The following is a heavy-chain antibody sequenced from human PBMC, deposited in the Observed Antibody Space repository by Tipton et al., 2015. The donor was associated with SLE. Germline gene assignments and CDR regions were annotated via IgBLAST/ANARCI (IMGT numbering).Heavy chain of an antibody. J-gene: IGHJ3*02. CDR3: ASPRDSSSSYDAFDI. Sequence: TLSLTCAVSGYSISSGYYWGWTRQPPGKGLEWIGSIYHSGSTYYNPSLKSRVTISVDTSKNQFSLKLSSVTAADTAVYYCASPRDSSSSYDAFDIWGQGTMVTVSS. V-gene: IGHV4-38-2*01. D-gene: IGHD6-6*01. CDR2: IYHSGST. CDR1: GYSISSGYY.